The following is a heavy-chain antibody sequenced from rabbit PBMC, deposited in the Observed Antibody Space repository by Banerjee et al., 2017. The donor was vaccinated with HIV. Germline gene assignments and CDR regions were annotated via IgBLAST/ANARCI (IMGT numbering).Heavy chain of an antibody. CDR3: ARDGDDDYGDYRFNL. D-gene: IGHD2-1*01. Sequence: QEQLEESGGDLVKPEGSLTVTCTASGFSFSSSYRICWVRQAPGKGLEWIACIYAGSSGTTYYASWAKGRFTISSHNAQNTLYLQLNSLTAADTATYFCARDGDDDYGDYRFNLWGPGTLVTVS. CDR2: IYAGSSGTT. CDR1: GFSFSSSYR. V-gene: IGHV1S45*01. J-gene: IGHJ4*01.